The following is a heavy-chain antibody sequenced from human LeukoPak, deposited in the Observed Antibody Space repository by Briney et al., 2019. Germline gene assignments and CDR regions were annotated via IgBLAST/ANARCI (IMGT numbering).Heavy chain of an antibody. CDR1: GGSISSGDYY. CDR3: ARVRRGTMVRGVSVWFDP. V-gene: IGHV4-30-4*01. D-gene: IGHD3-10*01. CDR2: IYFSGST. Sequence: SETLSLTCIVSGGSISSGDYYWSWIRQPPGKGLEWIGYIYFSGSTFYNPSLKSRITISVDTSKQRFSLKLSSVTAGDTAVYYCARVRRGTMVRGVSVWFDPWGQGTLVTVPS. J-gene: IGHJ5*02.